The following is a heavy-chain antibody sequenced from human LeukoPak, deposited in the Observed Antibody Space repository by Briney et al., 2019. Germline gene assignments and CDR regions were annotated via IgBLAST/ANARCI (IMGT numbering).Heavy chain of an antibody. J-gene: IGHJ4*02. Sequence: SQTLSLTCAISGDSVSSNIGWNWIRQSPARGLEWLGRTYYSSNWYTDYAKSLKSRITINPDTFKNQFSLHLDSVTPEDTAVYYCAGGWLQSGFDYWARGTLVTVPS. D-gene: IGHD5-24*01. CDR3: AGGWLQSGFDY. V-gene: IGHV6-1*01. CDR1: GDSVSSNIG. CDR2: TYYSSNWYT.